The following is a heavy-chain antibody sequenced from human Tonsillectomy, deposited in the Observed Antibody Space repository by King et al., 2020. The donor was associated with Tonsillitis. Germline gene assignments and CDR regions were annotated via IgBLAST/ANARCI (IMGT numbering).Heavy chain of an antibody. CDR1: GASMSRGGYP. CDR3: ARLANCGGSCLRQ. CDR2: IYYSGGT. V-gene: IGHV4-30-4*07. Sequence: QLQESGPGLVKPSQTLSLTCAVSGASMSRGGYPWSWVRQPPGKGLEWIGYIYYSGGTFYNPSLKSRVTIAVDTSKNQFSLNLTSVTAADTAMYYCARLANCGGSCLRQWGQGTLVTVSS. J-gene: IGHJ4*02. D-gene: IGHD2-15*01.